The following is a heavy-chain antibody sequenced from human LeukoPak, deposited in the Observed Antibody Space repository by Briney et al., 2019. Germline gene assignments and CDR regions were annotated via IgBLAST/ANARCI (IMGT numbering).Heavy chain of an antibody. CDR2: IYYSGST. Sequence: SETLSLTCTVSGGSISSSSYYWGWLRQPPGKGLEWIGSIYYSGSTYYNPSLKSRVTISVDTSKNQFSLKLSSVTAADTAVYYCARLPDCSSTSCYLPYNWFDPWGQGTLVTVSS. V-gene: IGHV4-39*01. D-gene: IGHD2-2*01. CDR1: GGSISSSSYY. J-gene: IGHJ5*02. CDR3: ARLPDCSSTSCYLPYNWFDP.